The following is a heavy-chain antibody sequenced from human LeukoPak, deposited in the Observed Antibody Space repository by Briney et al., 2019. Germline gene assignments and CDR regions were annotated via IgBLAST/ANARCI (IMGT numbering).Heavy chain of an antibody. Sequence: GGSLRLPCAASGFTFKKYAMNWVRQTPGKGLEWVSSISSSSSYIYYADSVKGRFTISRDNAKNSLYPQMNSLRAEDTAVYYCARDLRYSSGWIHWYFDLWGRGTLVTVSS. CDR2: ISSSSSYI. D-gene: IGHD6-19*01. V-gene: IGHV3-21*01. J-gene: IGHJ2*01. CDR3: ARDLRYSSGWIHWYFDL. CDR1: GFTFKKYA.